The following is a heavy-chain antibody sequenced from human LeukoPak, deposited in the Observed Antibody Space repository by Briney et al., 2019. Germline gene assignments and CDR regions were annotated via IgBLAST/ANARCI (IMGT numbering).Heavy chain of an antibody. V-gene: IGHV1-24*01. J-gene: IGHJ1*01. CDR2: FDPEDGET. Sequence: ASVKVSCKVSGYTLTELSMHWVRQAPGKGLEWMGGFDPEDGETIYAQKFQGRVTMTEDTSTDTAYMELSSLRSEDTAVYYCAILVGGSGWYLEYFQHWGQGTLVTVSS. D-gene: IGHD6-19*01. CDR3: AILVGGSGWYLEYFQH. CDR1: GYTLTELS.